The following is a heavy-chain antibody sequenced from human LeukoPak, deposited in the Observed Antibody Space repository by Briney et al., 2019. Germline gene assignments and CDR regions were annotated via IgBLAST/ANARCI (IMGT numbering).Heavy chain of an antibody. D-gene: IGHD4-23*01. Sequence: SETLSLTCTVSGGSISSYYWSWIRQPPGKRLEWIGYIYYSGSTNYNPSLKSRVTISVDTSKNQFSLKLSSVTAADTAVYYCARATTVVTPYDYWGQGTLVTVSS. CDR3: ARATTVVTPYDY. CDR1: GGSISSYY. V-gene: IGHV4-59*01. J-gene: IGHJ4*02. CDR2: IYYSGST.